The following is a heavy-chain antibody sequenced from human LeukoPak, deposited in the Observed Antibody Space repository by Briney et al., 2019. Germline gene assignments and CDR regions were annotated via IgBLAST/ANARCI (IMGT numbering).Heavy chain of an antibody. CDR1: GGTFSSYA. J-gene: IGHJ3*02. CDR2: IVPIFGAA. V-gene: IGHV1-69*13. Sequence: ASVKVSCKASGGTFSSYAISWVRQAPGQGLEWMGGIVPIFGAANYAQKFQGRVTITADESTSTAYMELRSLRSDDTAVYYCARAGWWELPRYAFDIWGQGTMFTVSS. D-gene: IGHD1-26*01. CDR3: ARAGWWELPRYAFDI.